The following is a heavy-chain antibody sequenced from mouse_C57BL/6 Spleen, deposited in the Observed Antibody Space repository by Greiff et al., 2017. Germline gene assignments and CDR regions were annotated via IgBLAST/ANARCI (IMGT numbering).Heavy chain of an antibody. CDR1: GYTFTDYY. D-gene: IGHD1-1*01. Sequence: SGPVLVKPGASVKMSCKASGYTFTDYYMNWVKQSHGQSLEWIGVINPYNGGTSYNQKFKGKATLTVDKSSSTAYMELNRLTSEDSAVYYCAREKTFTTVVASAWFAYWGQGTLVTVSA. J-gene: IGHJ3*01. CDR3: AREKTFTTVVASAWFAY. CDR2: INPYNGGT. V-gene: IGHV1-19*01.